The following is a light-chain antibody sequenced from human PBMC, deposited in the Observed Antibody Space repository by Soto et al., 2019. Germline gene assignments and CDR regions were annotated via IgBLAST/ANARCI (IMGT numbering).Light chain of an antibody. V-gene: IGKV1-33*01. CDR2: GAS. CDR1: QDMSKY. CDR3: LQYDRFPLT. J-gene: IGKJ4*01. Sequence: DIQMTQSPSSLSASVGDRVTITCQASQDMSKYLSWYQQKPGKAPKLLIYGASNLETGAPSRFSGSGAGTDFTFTISSLQREDIATYYCLQYDRFPLTFGGGTKVEIK.